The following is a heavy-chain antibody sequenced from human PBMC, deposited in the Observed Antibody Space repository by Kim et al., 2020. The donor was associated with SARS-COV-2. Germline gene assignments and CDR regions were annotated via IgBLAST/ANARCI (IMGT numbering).Heavy chain of an antibody. CDR3: ARAMVRGVNWLDP. Sequence: YGDSVKGRFTISRDNSKNTLFLQMNSLRAEDTAVYYCARAMVRGVNWLDPWGQGTLVSVSP. J-gene: IGHJ5*02. V-gene: IGHV3-30*07. D-gene: IGHD3-10*01.